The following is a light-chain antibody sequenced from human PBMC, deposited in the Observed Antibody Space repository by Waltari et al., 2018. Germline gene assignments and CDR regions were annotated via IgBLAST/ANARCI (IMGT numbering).Light chain of an antibody. Sequence: QSALTQPASVSGSPGQSITISCTGTSSDVGGYNSVSWYQNHPGQAPKVLIYYVSDRPSGISERFSGSKSGNTASLTISGLQAEDEADYYCSSQSSDNVVLFGGGTKLTVL. CDR2: YVS. J-gene: IGLJ2*01. V-gene: IGLV2-14*03. CDR3: SSQSSDNVVL. CDR1: SSDVGGYNS.